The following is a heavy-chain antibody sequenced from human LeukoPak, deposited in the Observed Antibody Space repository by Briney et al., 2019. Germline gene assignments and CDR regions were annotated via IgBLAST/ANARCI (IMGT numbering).Heavy chain of an antibody. CDR3: ARFSTMLDY. CDR1: GGSINNYY. V-gene: IGHV4-59*01. D-gene: IGHD5-24*01. Sequence: SETLSLNGTVSGGSINNYYWSWIRQPPGRGLEWIGYVYYTGSTNYNASLKSRVTISVDTSRNQFSLKLSSVTAADTAVYYCARFSTMLDYWGQGTLVAVSS. J-gene: IGHJ4*02. CDR2: VYYTGST.